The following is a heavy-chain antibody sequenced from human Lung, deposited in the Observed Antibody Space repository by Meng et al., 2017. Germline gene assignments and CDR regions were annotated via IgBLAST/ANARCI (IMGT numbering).Heavy chain of an antibody. CDR1: GYTFTTYG. V-gene: IGHV1-18*01. D-gene: IGHD2-15*01. CDR3: AILSHCTGGTCYPYDY. Sequence: QGTLMQSGAEGKKPGASVKVSCKASGYTFTTYGISWVRQAPGQGLEWMGWISPYNGYTSSIQKFQGRVTMTTDTSTSTAYMELMSLGSDDTAVYYCAILSHCTGGTCYPYDYWGQGTLVTVSS. J-gene: IGHJ4*02. CDR2: ISPYNGYT.